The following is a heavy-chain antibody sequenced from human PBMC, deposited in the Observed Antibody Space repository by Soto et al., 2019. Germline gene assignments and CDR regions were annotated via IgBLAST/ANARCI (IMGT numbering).Heavy chain of an antibody. V-gene: IGHV5-10-1*01. D-gene: IGHD3-22*01. CDR3: AREDYYDSSGPRSGMDV. Sequence: SLKISCKGSGYSFTSYWISWVRQMPGKGLEWMGRIDPSDSYTNYSPSFQGHVTISADKSISTAYLQWSSLKASDTAMYYCAREDYYDSSGPRSGMDVWGQGTTVTVSS. J-gene: IGHJ6*02. CDR1: GYSFTSYW. CDR2: IDPSDSYT.